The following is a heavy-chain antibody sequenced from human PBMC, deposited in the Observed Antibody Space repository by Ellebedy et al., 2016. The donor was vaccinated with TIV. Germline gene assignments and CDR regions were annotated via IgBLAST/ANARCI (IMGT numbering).Heavy chain of an antibody. CDR1: GYTFTSYA. J-gene: IGHJ4*02. CDR3: ARDLGAKLVPAAIGGY. Sequence: ASVKVSCXASGYTFTSYAMHWVRQAPGQRLEWMGWINAGNGNTKYSQKFQGRVTITRDTSASTAYMELSSLRSEDTAVYYCARDLGAKLVPAAIGGYWGQGTLVTVSS. V-gene: IGHV1-3*01. CDR2: INAGNGNT. D-gene: IGHD2-2*01.